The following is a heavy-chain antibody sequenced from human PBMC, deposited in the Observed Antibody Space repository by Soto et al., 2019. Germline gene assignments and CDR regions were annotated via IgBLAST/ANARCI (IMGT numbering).Heavy chain of an antibody. CDR1: GGTFSSYT. CDR2: IIPILGIA. V-gene: IGHV1-69*02. CDR3: ARGGSWGVDYFQH. D-gene: IGHD2-15*01. J-gene: IGHJ1*01. Sequence: QVQLVQSGAEVKKPGSSVKVSCKASGGTFSSYTISWVRQAPGQGLEWMGRIIPILGIANYAQKFQGRVTITADKSTSTAYMELSSLRSEDTAVYYCARGGSWGVDYFQHWGQGTLVTVSS.